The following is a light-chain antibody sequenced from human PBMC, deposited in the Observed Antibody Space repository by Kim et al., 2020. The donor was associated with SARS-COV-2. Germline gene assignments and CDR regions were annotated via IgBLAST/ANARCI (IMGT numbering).Light chain of an antibody. J-gene: IGLJ2*01. Sequence: VSPGQTASITCSGDKLGDKYACWYQQKPGQSPVLVIYQDSKRPSGIPERFSGSNSGNTATLTISGTQAMDEADYYCQAWDSSTNVVFGGGTKLTVL. CDR1: KLGDKY. CDR3: QAWDSSTNVV. V-gene: IGLV3-1*01. CDR2: QDS.